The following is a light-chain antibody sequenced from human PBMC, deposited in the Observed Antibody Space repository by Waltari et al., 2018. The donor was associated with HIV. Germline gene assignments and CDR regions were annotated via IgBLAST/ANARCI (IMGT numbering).Light chain of an antibody. Sequence: QSVLTQPPSVSGTPGQRVTISCSGSSSNIGNNIVTWYQQLPGTAPKLIMYGNDQRPSGVLDRFSGSKSGTSDSLAIGGLQSEDEADYYCATWDDSLNGPLFGGATKLTVL. J-gene: IGLJ2*01. CDR3: ATWDDSLNGPL. CDR1: SSNIGNNI. V-gene: IGLV1-44*01. CDR2: GND.